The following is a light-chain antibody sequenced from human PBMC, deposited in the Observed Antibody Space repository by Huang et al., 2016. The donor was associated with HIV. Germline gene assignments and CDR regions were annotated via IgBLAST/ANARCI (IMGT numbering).Light chain of an antibody. J-gene: IGKJ1*01. CDR3: QSYSSAAWT. CDR2: DTS. V-gene: IGKV1-27*01. CDR1: QAMNTQ. Sequence: DIQMTQSPSSLSASVGDRVTITCRASQAMNTQLVWYQQKPGKAPRILMYDTSTLQSGGPSRFSGSGSGTDFTLTISSLQPEDVATYYCQSYSSAAWTFGQGTRVEI.